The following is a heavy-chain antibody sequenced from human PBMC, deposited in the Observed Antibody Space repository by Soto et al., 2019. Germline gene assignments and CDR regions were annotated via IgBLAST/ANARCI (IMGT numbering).Heavy chain of an antibody. CDR3: ARTPLSTVVTPRDFDY. CDR2: MNPNSGDA. J-gene: IGHJ4*02. Sequence: QVQLVQSGAEVKKPGASVKVSCKASGYTFTSYDINWVRQATGQGLEWMGWMNPNSGDAGYAQKFQGRVTMTMNTATSTAYKEQSSLRSQATAVYYCARTPLSTVVTPRDFDYWGQGTLVTVSS. CDR1: GYTFTSYD. D-gene: IGHD4-17*01. V-gene: IGHV1-8*01.